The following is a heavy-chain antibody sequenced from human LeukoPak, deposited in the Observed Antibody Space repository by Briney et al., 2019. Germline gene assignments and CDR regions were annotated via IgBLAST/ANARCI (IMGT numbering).Heavy chain of an antibody. CDR3: AKEGGLRSSWSFDF. Sequence: PGGSLRLSCAASGFTFSSYAMSWVRQAPGKGLEWVSGISGSGGSTYYADSAKGRFTISRDNSKNTLYLQMNSLRVEDTAVYYCAKEGGLRSSWSFDFWGQGIPVIVSS. D-gene: IGHD6-13*01. J-gene: IGHJ4*02. CDR2: ISGSGGST. V-gene: IGHV3-23*01. CDR1: GFTFSSYA.